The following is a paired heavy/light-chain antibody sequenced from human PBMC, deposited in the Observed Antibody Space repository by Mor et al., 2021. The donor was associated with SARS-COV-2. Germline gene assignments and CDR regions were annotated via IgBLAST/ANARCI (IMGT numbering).Heavy chain of an antibody. J-gene: IGHJ3*02. V-gene: IGHV4-30-4*01. CDR1: GGSISSGDYY. D-gene: IGHD2-2*01. Sequence: QVQLQESGPGLVKPSQTLSLTCTVSGGSISSGDYYWSWIRQPPGKGLEWIGYIYYSGSTYYNPSLKSRVTISVDTSKNQFSLKLSSVTAADTAVYYCARVRGIPYQPLNDAFDIWGQGTMVTVSS. CDR2: IYYSGST. CDR3: ARVRGIPYQPLNDAFDI.
Light chain of an antibody. J-gene: IGKJ4*01. Sequence: DIVMTQSPDSLAVSLGERATINCKSSQSVLYSSNNKNYLAWYQQKPGQPPKLLIYWASTRESGVPDRFSGSGSGTDFTLTISSLQAEDVAVYYCQQYWTFGGGTKVEIK. V-gene: IGKV4-1*01. CDR1: QSVLYSSNNKNY. CDR2: WAS. CDR3: QQYWT.